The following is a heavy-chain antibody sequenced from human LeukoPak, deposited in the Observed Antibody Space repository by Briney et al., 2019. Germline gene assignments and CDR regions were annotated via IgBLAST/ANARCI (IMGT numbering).Heavy chain of an antibody. Sequence: SETLSLTCGVSGVSFDDYYWSWVRQTPGKGLEWLGEINHSGYTNDSPSLKSRVTLSIDTSRKQFSLNLRSVTVAGAGIYYCTRMTTGHDYWGQGTLVTVSS. V-gene: IGHV4-34*01. CDR2: INHSGYT. CDR3: TRMTTGHDY. CDR1: GVSFDDYY. J-gene: IGHJ4*02. D-gene: IGHD4-17*01.